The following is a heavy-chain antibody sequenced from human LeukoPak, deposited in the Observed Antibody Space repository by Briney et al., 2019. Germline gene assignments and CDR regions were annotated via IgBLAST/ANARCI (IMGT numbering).Heavy chain of an antibody. Sequence: SETLSLTCTVSGGSISRSSYYWGWIRQPPGKGLAWIGSIYYSGSTYYNPSLKSRVTISVDPSKNQFSLKLSSVTAADTAVYYCARDSSSDRVPFDYWGQGTLVTVSS. CDR3: ARDSSSDRVPFDY. CDR2: IYYSGST. J-gene: IGHJ4*02. V-gene: IGHV4-39*07. CDR1: GGSISRSSYY. D-gene: IGHD6-19*01.